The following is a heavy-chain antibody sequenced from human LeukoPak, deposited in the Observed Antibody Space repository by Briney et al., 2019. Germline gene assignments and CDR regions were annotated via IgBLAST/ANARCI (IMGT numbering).Heavy chain of an antibody. Sequence: PGGSLRLSCAASGFTFSSYAMSWVRQAPGKGLEWVSAISGSGDNTYYADSVKGRFTISRDNSKNTLYLQMNSLRAEDTALYYCAKGNYYGSSGLGSTSFDYWGRGTLVTVSS. D-gene: IGHD3-10*01. CDR1: GFTFSSYA. CDR3: AKGNYYGSSGLGSTSFDY. V-gene: IGHV3-23*01. J-gene: IGHJ4*02. CDR2: ISGSGDNT.